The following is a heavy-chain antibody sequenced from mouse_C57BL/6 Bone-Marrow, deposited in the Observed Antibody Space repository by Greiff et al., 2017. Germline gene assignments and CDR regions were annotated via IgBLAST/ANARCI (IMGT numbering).Heavy chain of an antibody. CDR1: GYTFTSYG. CDR3: ARVRVYSYDSSHDY. Sequence: VQLQQSGAELARPGASVKLSCKASGYTFTSYGISWVKQRTGQGLEWIGEIYPRSGNTYYNEKFKGKATLTADKSSSTAYMVLRSLTSEDSAVYFCARVRVYSYDSSHDYWGQGTTLTVSS. J-gene: IGHJ2*01. V-gene: IGHV1-81*01. D-gene: IGHD1-1*01. CDR2: IYPRSGNT.